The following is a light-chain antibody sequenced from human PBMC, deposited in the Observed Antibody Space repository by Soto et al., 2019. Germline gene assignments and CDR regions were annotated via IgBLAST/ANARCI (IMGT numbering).Light chain of an antibody. CDR1: QSVSSS. CDR3: QQYYNWPRGT. CDR2: DAS. V-gene: IGKV3-11*01. Sequence: ELVLTQSPATLSLSPGERATLSCRASQSVSSSLAWYQQKPGQAPRLLISDASNRATGVPARFSGSGSGTEFTLTISSLQSADFAVYYCQQYYNWPRGTFGQGTKVEVK. J-gene: IGKJ1*01.